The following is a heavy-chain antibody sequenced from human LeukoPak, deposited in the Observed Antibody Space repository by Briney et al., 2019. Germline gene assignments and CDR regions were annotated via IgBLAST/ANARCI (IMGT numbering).Heavy chain of an antibody. CDR3: ARWGSNMAREKGDH. J-gene: IGHJ4*02. D-gene: IGHD3-10*01. V-gene: IGHV4-61*08. Sequence: SETLSLTCTVSGVSISSGGYYWSWIRQPPGKGLEWIGYIYYSGITNYNPSLKTRVTILVDTSKNQFSLKLSSVTAADTAVYYCARWGSNMAREKGDHWGQGTLVTVSS. CDR1: GVSISSGGYY. CDR2: IYYSGIT.